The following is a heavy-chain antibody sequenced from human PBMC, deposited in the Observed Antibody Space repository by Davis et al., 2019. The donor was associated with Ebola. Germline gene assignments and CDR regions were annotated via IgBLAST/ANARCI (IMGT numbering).Heavy chain of an antibody. D-gene: IGHD2-2*01. CDR3: ARDIGVAVPGVMKDAFDI. J-gene: IGHJ3*02. Sequence: ASVKVSCQASGYSFSHYSFSWVRQAPGQGLEWMGWVSGNSGKTNYAQKFQGRITMTTDTSTSTAYMELRSLTSDDTAIYYCARDIGVAVPGVMKDAFDIWGQGTMVTVSS. V-gene: IGHV1-18*01. CDR2: VSGNSGKT. CDR1: GYSFSHYS.